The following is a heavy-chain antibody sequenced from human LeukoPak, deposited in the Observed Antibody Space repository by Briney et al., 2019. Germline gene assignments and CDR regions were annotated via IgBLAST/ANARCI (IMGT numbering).Heavy chain of an antibody. Sequence: SETLSLTCTVSGGSISSNDYYWGWIRQPPGKGLEWIGEINHSGSTNYNPSLKSRVTISVDTSKNQFSLKLSSVTAADTAVYYCARVPITYYYYFDYWGQGTLVTVSS. D-gene: IGHD1-26*01. CDR3: ARVPITYYYYFDY. CDR2: INHSGST. J-gene: IGHJ4*02. V-gene: IGHV4-39*07. CDR1: GGSISSNDYY.